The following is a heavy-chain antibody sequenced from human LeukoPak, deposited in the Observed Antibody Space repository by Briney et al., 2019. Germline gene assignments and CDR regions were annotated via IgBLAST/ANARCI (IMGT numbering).Heavy chain of an antibody. V-gene: IGHV4-39*01. CDR1: GGSISSSSYY. D-gene: IGHD3-3*01. CDR3: ARFTIFGVVINYYYGMDV. CDR2: IYYSGTT. Sequence: SETLSLTCTVSGGSISSSSYYWGWIRQSPGKGLEWIGSIYYSGTTFYNPSLKSRVTISVDTSRNQFSLKLSSVTAADTAVYYCARFTIFGVVINYYYGMDVWGQGTTVTGSS. J-gene: IGHJ6*02.